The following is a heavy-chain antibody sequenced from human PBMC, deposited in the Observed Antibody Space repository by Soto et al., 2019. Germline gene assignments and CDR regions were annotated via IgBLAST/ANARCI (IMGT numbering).Heavy chain of an antibody. J-gene: IGHJ6*03. CDR1: GGSISSGGYY. CDR3: AREGTTVTTDYYYYFMDV. Sequence: QVQLQESGPGLVKPSQTLSLTCTVSGGSISSGGYYWSWIRQHPGKGLEWVGYIYYSGSTYYNPSVKRRVTISVDTSKYQFSLKLSSVTAADTAVYYCAREGTTVTTDYYYYFMDVWGKGTTVNVSS. V-gene: IGHV4-31*03. D-gene: IGHD4-17*01. CDR2: IYYSGST.